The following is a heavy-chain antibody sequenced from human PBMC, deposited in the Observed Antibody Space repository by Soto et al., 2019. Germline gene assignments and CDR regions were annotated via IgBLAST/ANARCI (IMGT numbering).Heavy chain of an antibody. CDR1: GGTFSSYA. D-gene: IGHD3-10*01. J-gene: IGHJ6*02. CDR3: ATIPITMVRGYYYYYYGMAV. CDR2: IIPIFGTA. V-gene: IGHV1-69*13. Sequence: ASVKVSCKASGGTFSSYAISWVRQAPGQGLEWMGGIIPIFGTANYAQEFQGRVTITADESTSTAYMELSSLRSEDTAVYYCATIPITMVRGYYYYYYGMAVWGQGTTVTVSS.